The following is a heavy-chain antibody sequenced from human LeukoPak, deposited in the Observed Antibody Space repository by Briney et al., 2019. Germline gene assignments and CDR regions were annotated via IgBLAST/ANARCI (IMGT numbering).Heavy chain of an antibody. Sequence: GRSLRLSCAASGFTFDDYAMHWVRQAPGKGLEWVSGISWNSGSIGYADSVKGRFTISRDNAKNSLYLQMNSLRAEDTALYYCAKGGSWTTVTKLLDYWGQGTLVTVSS. CDR3: AKGGSWTTVTKLLDY. J-gene: IGHJ4*02. V-gene: IGHV3-9*01. CDR1: GFTFDDYA. D-gene: IGHD4-17*01. CDR2: ISWNSGSI.